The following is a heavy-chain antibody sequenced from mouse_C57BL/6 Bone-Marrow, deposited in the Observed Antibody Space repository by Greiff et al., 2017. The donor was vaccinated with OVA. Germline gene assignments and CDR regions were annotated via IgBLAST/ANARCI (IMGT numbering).Heavy chain of an antibody. CDR2: INPSTGGT. J-gene: IGHJ4*01. CDR3: ARLAYAMDY. CDR1: GYSFTGYY. V-gene: IGHV1-42*01. Sequence: VHVKQSGPELVKPGASVKISCKASGYSFTGYYMNWVKQSPEKSLEWIGEINPSTGGTTYNQKFKAKATLTVDKSSSTAYMQLKSLTSEDSAVYYCARLAYAMDYWGQGTSVTVSS.